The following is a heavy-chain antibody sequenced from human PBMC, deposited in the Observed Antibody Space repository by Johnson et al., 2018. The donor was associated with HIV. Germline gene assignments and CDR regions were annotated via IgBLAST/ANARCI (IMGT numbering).Heavy chain of an antibody. V-gene: IGHV3-30*18. CDR1: GFTFSSNA. J-gene: IGHJ3*02. Sequence: QMQLVESGGGVVQPGRSLRLSCAASGFTFSSNAMHWVRQAPGKGLEWVAVFSYDGSDKYYADSVKGRFTISRDNSKNTVYLQMNSLRADDTALYYCAKVPSRYAGIAATGTCAFDIWGQGTMVTVSS. CDR2: FSYDGSDK. D-gene: IGHD6-13*01. CDR3: AKVPSRYAGIAATGTCAFDI.